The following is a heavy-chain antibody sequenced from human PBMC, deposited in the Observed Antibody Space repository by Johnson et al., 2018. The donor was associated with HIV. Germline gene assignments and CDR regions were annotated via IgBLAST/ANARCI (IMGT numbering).Heavy chain of an antibody. V-gene: IGHV3-9*01. CDR1: GFTFDDYA. Sequence: VQLVESGGGLVQPGRSLRLSCAASGFTFDDYAMHWVRQAPGKGLEWVSGISWNSGSIGYADSVKGRFTISRDNAKNSLYLQMKSLRAEETALYYCAKDTEAAAGTDDAFDIWCQGTIVTVSS. CDR3: AKDTEAAAGTDDAFDI. J-gene: IGHJ3*02. D-gene: IGHD6-13*01. CDR2: ISWNSGSI.